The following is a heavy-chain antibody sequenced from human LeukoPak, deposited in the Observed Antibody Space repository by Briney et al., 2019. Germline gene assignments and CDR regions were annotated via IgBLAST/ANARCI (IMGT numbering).Heavy chain of an antibody. CDR2: ISSSSSYI. CDR1: GFTSSSYS. D-gene: IGHD3-22*01. Sequence: GGSLRLSCAASGFTSSSYSMNWVRQAPGKGLEWVSSISSSSSYIYYADSVKGRFTISRDNAKNSLYLQMNSLRAEDTAVYYCARDHTRDSSGYWGQGTLVTVSS. CDR3: ARDHTRDSSGY. V-gene: IGHV3-21*01. J-gene: IGHJ4*02.